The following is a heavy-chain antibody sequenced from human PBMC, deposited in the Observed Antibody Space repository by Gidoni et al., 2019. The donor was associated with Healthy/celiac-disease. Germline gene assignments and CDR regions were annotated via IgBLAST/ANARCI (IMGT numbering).Heavy chain of an antibody. CDR1: GGSISSGSYY. CDR3: ARDLAGARRGGWFDP. Sequence: QVQLQESGPGLVKPSQTLSLTCTVSGGSISSGSYYWSWIRQPAGKGLEWIGRIYTSGSTNYNPSLKSRVTISVDTSKNQFSLKLSSVTAADTAVYYCARDLAGARRGGWFDPWGQGTLVTVSS. V-gene: IGHV4-61*02. CDR2: IYTSGST. J-gene: IGHJ5*02. D-gene: IGHD7-27*01.